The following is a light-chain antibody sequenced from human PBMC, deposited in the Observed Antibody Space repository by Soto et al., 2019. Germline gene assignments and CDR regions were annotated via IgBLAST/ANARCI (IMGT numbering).Light chain of an antibody. Sequence: QSVLTQPPSTSGTPGQRVTISCSGSSSNIGSSYVFWFQHLPGTAPKLLMYNNNQRPSGVPDRVSASKSGTSASLAISGLRSEDEADYHCAAWDDRVSGYVFGTGTKVTVL. CDR1: SSNIGSSY. CDR3: AAWDDRVSGYV. CDR2: NNN. V-gene: IGLV1-47*02. J-gene: IGLJ1*01.